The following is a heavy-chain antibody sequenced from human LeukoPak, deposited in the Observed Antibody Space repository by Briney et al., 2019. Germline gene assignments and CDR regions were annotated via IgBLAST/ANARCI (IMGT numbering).Heavy chain of an antibody. CDR1: GGTFSSYA. CDR2: IIPIFGTA. D-gene: IGHD3-3*01. CDR3: ARDYDFWSGYYFDY. V-gene: IGHV1-69*05. J-gene: IGHJ4*02. Sequence: SVKVSCKASGGTFSSYAISWVRQAPGQGLKWMGRIIPIFGTANYAQKFQGRVTITTDESTSTAYMELSSLRSEDTAVYYCARDYDFWSGYYFDYWGQGTLVTVSS.